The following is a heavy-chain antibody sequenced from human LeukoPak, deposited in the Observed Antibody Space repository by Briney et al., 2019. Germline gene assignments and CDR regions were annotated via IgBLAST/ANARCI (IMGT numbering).Heavy chain of an antibody. D-gene: IGHD2-2*02. Sequence: ASVKVSCKASGYTFTGYYMHWVRQAPGQVLEWMGWINPNSGGTNYAQKFQGRVTMTRDTSISTAYMELSRLRSDDTAVYYCARGAPLYRKINFDYWGQGTLVTVSS. V-gene: IGHV1-2*02. CDR3: ARGAPLYRKINFDY. CDR2: INPNSGGT. J-gene: IGHJ4*02. CDR1: GYTFTGYY.